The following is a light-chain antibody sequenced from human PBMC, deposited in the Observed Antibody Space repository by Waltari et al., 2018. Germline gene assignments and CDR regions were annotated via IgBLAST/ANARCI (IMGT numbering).Light chain of an antibody. J-gene: IGLJ2*01. CDR1: TGHIGGYQY. CDR2: DVS. Sequence: QSALTPPRSLSGPPGQSVTLSCTQPTGHIGGYQYVSWYQQYPGKDPKHIIVDVSHRPSGVPNRFSGYKSGNTASLTISGLQAEDEADYYCSSHTGGYIFDVVFGGGTKLTVL. CDR3: SSHTGGYIFDVV. V-gene: IGLV2-11*01.